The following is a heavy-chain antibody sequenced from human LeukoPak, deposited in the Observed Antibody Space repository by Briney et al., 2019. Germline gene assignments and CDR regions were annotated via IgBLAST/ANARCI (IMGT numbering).Heavy chain of an antibody. D-gene: IGHD3-9*01. Sequence: EASVTVSCKASGYTFTSYGISWVRQAPGQGLEWMGWISTYSGSTNYAQNLQGRVTLTTDTSTSTAYMELRSLRSDDTAVYYCARVHYDILTGYSYFDYWGEGTLVTVSS. V-gene: IGHV1-18*01. CDR3: ARVHYDILTGYSYFDY. CDR2: ISTYSGST. CDR1: GYTFTSYG. J-gene: IGHJ4*02.